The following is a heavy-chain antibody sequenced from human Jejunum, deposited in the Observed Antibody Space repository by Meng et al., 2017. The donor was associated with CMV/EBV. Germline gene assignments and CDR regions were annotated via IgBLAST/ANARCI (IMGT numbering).Heavy chain of an antibody. CDR2: ISSSSGTI. V-gene: IGHV3-48*03. CDR3: VRVFNYDFWDGYSDYYFDY. Sequence: YGMNWFRQVPGKGLEWISFISSSSGTIYYADSVKGRFIISRDNAKNTLYLQMNSLRAEDTAVYYCVRVFNYDFWDGYSDYYFDYWGQGTLVTVSS. J-gene: IGHJ4*02. D-gene: IGHD3-3*01. CDR1: YG.